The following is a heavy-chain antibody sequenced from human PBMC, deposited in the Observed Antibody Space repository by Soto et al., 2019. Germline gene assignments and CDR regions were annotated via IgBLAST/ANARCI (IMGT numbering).Heavy chain of an antibody. CDR3: ARTPIGYCSGGTCSNWFDP. Sequence: QVQLQESGPGLVRPSETLSLTCTVSGGSISGNYWSWIRQPPGRGLEWIGYIYYSGSTYVSPSLKSRVTMSVDTSENQFFLKLRPVTAADTAVYYCARTPIGYCSGGTCSNWFDPWGQGTLVTVSS. J-gene: IGHJ5*02. V-gene: IGHV4-59*08. CDR1: GGSISGNY. CDR2: IYYSGST. D-gene: IGHD2-15*01.